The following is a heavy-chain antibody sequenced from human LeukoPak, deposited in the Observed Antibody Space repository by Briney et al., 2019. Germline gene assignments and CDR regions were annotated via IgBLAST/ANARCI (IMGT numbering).Heavy chain of an antibody. D-gene: IGHD3-10*01. CDR2: LNNGGTP. CDR3: ARYVVYGSGKYYFDY. Sequence: SETLSLTCTVSGGSITSSNYYWSWLPQPPGKELGGLATLNNGGTPYYNPSHKRRFTISVDTSKNQFSLSLSSVPAADTAVYLCARYVVYGSGKYYFDYWGQGSLVTVSS. CDR1: GGSITSSNYY. V-gene: IGHV4-39*01. J-gene: IGHJ4*02.